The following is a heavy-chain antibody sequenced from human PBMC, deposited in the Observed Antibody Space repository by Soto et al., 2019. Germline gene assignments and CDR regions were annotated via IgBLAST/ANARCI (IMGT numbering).Heavy chain of an antibody. V-gene: IGHV3-21*01. J-gene: IGHJ4*02. CDR1: GFTFSTYS. CDR3: ARDLGYSYGRCLDY. Sequence: EVQLVESGGGLVKPGGSLRLCYAASGFTFSTYSMNWVRQAPGKGLEWVSSISGSSIYIYYADSVKGRFTISRENAKNSLYLQMNNLRAEDTAVYYCARDLGYSYGRCLDYWGQGTLVTVSS. CDR2: ISGSSIYI. D-gene: IGHD5-18*01.